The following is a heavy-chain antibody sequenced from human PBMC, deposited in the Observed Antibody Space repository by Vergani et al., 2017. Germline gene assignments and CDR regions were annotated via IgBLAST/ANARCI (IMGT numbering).Heavy chain of an antibody. CDR2: INTNSGNP. Sequence: QVPLLQSGSELKKPGASVRLSCEASGYTFTNYPPIWVRQAPGQGLEFMGWINTNSGNPTYAPGFTGRFVFSLDTSVSTAYLQISGLKAEDSAVYYCARGRQWRLTEYLYGMDVWGQGTTVTVSS. D-gene: IGHD6-19*01. J-gene: IGHJ6*02. CDR1: GYTFTNYP. V-gene: IGHV7-4-1*02. CDR3: ARGRQWRLTEYLYGMDV.